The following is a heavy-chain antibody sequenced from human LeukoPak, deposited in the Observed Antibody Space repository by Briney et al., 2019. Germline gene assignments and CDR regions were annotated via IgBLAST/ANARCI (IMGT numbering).Heavy chain of an antibody. V-gene: IGHV3-7*05. CDR2: IKQDGSEK. J-gene: IGHJ4*02. CDR3: ARPIVATNLDY. Sequence: GGSLRLSCAASGITFSSFWMSWVRQAPGKGLEWVANIKQDGSEKYYVDSVKGRFTISRDNAKNSLYLQMNSLRAEDTAVYYCARPIVATNLDYWGQGTLVTVSS. CDR1: GITFSSFW. D-gene: IGHD5-12*01.